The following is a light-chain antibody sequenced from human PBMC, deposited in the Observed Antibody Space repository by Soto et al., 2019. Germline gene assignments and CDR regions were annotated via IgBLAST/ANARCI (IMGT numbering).Light chain of an antibody. CDR1: SSNIGTGYD. V-gene: IGLV1-40*01. CDR3: QSYDDSLSGHYV. J-gene: IGLJ1*01. Sequence: QSVLTQPPSVSGAPGQRVTISCTGSSSNIGTGYDVHWYQQLPGTAPKLLIYNNNYRPSGVPDRFSGSKSGTSASLAITGLQAEDEADYYCQSYDDSLSGHYVFGSGTKVTVL. CDR2: NNN.